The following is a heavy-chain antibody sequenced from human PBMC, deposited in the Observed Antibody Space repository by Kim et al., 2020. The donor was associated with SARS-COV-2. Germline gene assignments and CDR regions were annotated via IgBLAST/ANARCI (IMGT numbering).Heavy chain of an antibody. CDR1: GGSISSGSYY. CDR3: ARSTDLIRYFDWSYGMDV. D-gene: IGHD3-9*01. V-gene: IGHV4-61*02. Sequence: SETLSLTCTVSGGSISSGSYYWSWIRQPAGKGLEWIGRIYTSGSTNYNPSLKSRVTISVDTSKNQFSLKLSSVTAADTAVYYCARSTDLIRYFDWSYGMDVWGQGTTVTVSS. J-gene: IGHJ6*02. CDR2: IYTSGST.